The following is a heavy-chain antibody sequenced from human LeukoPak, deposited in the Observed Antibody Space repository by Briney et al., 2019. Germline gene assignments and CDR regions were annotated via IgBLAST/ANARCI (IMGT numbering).Heavy chain of an antibody. D-gene: IGHD3-16*02. Sequence: PGGSLRLSCAASGFTFSSYEMNWVRQAPGKGLEWVSYISSSGSTIYYADPVKGRFTISRDNAKNSLYLQMNSLRAEDTAVYYCARGYDYVWGSYRKGFDYWGQGTLVTVSS. CDR3: ARGYDYVWGSYRKGFDY. J-gene: IGHJ4*02. CDR2: ISSSGSTI. V-gene: IGHV3-48*03. CDR1: GFTFSSYE.